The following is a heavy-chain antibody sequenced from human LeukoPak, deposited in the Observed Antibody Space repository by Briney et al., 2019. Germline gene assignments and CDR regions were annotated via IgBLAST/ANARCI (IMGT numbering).Heavy chain of an antibody. CDR3: ASDQSGWLGLGY. CDR2: IYAGGRS. J-gene: IGHJ4*02. V-gene: IGHV4-61*02. CDR1: NVSISSGSHY. D-gene: IGHD6-19*01. Sequence: PSQTLSLTCTVSNVSISSGSHYWNWIRQPAGKGLEWIGRIYAGGRSNYNPSLRSRVTISVDTSKNQFSLRLSSVTATDTGVYYCASDQSGWLGLGYWGQGTLVSVSS.